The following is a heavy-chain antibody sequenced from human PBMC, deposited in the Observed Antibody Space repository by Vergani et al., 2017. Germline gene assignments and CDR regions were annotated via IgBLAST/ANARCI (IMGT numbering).Heavy chain of an antibody. CDR3: AKEGARGPYFDY. CDR2: ISGSGGST. CDR1: GFTFSSYA. J-gene: IGHJ4*02. D-gene: IGHD1-26*01. Sequence: EVQLLESGGGLVQPGGSLRPSCAAFGFTFSSYAMSWCRQAPGKGLEWVSAISGSGGSTYYADSVKGRFTISRDNSKNTLYLQMNSLRAEDTAVYYCAKEGARGPYFDYWGQGTLVTVSS. V-gene: IGHV3-23*01.